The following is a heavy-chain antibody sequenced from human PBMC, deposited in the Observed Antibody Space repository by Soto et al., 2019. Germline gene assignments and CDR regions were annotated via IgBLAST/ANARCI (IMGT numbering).Heavy chain of an antibody. D-gene: IGHD2-2*01. CDR3: ARGGMVIIPTATAFDY. Sequence: QVQLQESGPGLVKPSETLSLTCTVSGGSISTYYWRWIRQPAGKGLEWIGRIYASGSTNYNPSLKSRVTMSVATSKNQFSLKLSSVTAADTAVYYCARGGMVIIPTATAFDYWGQGTLVTVSS. J-gene: IGHJ4*02. CDR2: IYASGST. V-gene: IGHV4-4*07. CDR1: GGSISTYY.